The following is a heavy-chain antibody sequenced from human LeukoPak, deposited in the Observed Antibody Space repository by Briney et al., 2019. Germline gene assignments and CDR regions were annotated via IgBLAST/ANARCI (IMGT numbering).Heavy chain of an antibody. D-gene: IGHD1-20*01. CDR3: ARVITGTLGAFDI. CDR2: ISGSGSGT. V-gene: IGHV3-23*01. Sequence: QAGGSLRLSCAASGFTYSGYALNWVRQAPGKGLEWVSAISGSGSGTHYADSVKGRFTISRDNAKNTLYLQMNSLRAEDTAVYYCARVITGTLGAFDIWGQGTMVTVSS. CDR1: GFTYSGYA. J-gene: IGHJ3*02.